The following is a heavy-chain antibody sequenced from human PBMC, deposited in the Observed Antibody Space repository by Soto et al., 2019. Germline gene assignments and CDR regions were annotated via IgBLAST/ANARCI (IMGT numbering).Heavy chain of an antibody. J-gene: IGHJ5*02. D-gene: IGHD3-10*01. CDR2: ISPYNGNT. V-gene: IGHV1-18*01. Sequence: ASVKVSCKASGYTFTSYGLTWVRQAPGQGLEWMGWISPYNGNTHYAQKFQGRVTMTIDTSTSTAYMELRSLTYDDTAMYYCAREWDYYASRTYSNWFDPWGQGTLVTVSS. CDR1: GYTFTSYG. CDR3: AREWDYYASRTYSNWFDP.